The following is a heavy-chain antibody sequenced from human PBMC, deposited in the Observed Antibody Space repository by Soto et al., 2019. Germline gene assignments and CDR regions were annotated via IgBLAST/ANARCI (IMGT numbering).Heavy chain of an antibody. Sequence: SETLSLTCTVSGGSISSGGYYWSWIRQHPGKGLEWIGYIYYSGSTYYNPSLKSRVTISVDTSKNQFSLKLSSVTAADTAVYYCARGSYYDSSGYYSNYFDYWGQGTLVTGLL. CDR1: GGSISSGGYY. CDR2: IYYSGST. CDR3: ARGSYYDSSGYYSNYFDY. J-gene: IGHJ4*02. D-gene: IGHD3-22*01. V-gene: IGHV4-31*03.